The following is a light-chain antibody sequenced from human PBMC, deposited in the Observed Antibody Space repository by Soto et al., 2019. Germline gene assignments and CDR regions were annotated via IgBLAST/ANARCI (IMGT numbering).Light chain of an antibody. CDR1: SNDCGGYHY. J-gene: IGLJ1*01. V-gene: IGLV2-14*01. CDR3: SSYTTSSNPYV. CDR2: DVS. Sequence: LRHPASLSGSPGQSITLSYPGTSNDCGGYHYVSWYQQHPGKAPKLMIYDVSNRPSGVSNRFSGSKSGNTASLTISGLQAEDEADYYCSSYTTSSNPYVFGTGTKVTGL.